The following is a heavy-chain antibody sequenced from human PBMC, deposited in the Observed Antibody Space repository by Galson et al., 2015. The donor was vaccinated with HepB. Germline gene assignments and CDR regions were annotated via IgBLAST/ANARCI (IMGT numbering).Heavy chain of an antibody. CDR2: INPNSGVT. D-gene: IGHD6-19*01. J-gene: IGHJ6*02. CDR1: GYTFTGYY. V-gene: IGHV1-2*02. CDR3: ARYPRGLVVAGAAYGMDV. Sequence: SVKVSCKVSGYTFTGYYMHWVRQAPGQGLEWMGWINPNSGVTNYAQNFQGRVTMTRDTSISTAYMELSRLRSDDTAVYYCARYPRGLVVAGAAYGMDVWGQGTTVTVSS.